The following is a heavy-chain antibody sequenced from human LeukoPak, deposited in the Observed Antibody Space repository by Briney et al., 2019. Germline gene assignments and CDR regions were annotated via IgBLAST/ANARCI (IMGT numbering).Heavy chain of an antibody. D-gene: IGHD3-10*01. CDR3: ASSPWFGELYGLSY. J-gene: IGHJ4*02. Sequence: SETLSLTCTVSGGSISSYYWSWIRQPPGKGLGWIGYIYYSGSTNYNPSLKSRVTISVDTSKNQFSLKLSSVTAADTAVYYCASSPWFGELYGLSYWGQGTLVTVSS. CDR2: IYYSGST. CDR1: GGSISSYY. V-gene: IGHV4-59*01.